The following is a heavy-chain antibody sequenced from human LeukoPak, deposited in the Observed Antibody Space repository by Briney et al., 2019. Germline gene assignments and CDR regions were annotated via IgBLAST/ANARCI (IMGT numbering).Heavy chain of an antibody. D-gene: IGHD4-17*01. Sequence: SETLSLTCAVSGVSFDDYYWSWVRQTPGKGLEWVGEINHSGYTNDSPSLKSRVTLSIDTSRKQFSLNLRSVTVADAGIYYCTRMTTGHDYWGQGTLVTVSS. CDR2: INHSGYT. CDR3: TRMTTGHDY. V-gene: IGHV4-34*01. CDR1: GVSFDDYY. J-gene: IGHJ4*02.